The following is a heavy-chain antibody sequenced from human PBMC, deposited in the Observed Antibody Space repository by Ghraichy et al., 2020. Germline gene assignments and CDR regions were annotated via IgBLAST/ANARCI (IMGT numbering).Heavy chain of an antibody. D-gene: IGHD3-3*01. V-gene: IGHV4-34*01. J-gene: IGHJ3*02. CDR1: GGSFSGYY. CDR2: INHSGST. CDR3: ARVGLRFLEWLLYESDAFDI. Sequence: SETLSLTCAVYGGSFSGYYWSWIRQPPGKGLEWIGEINHSGSTNYNPSLKSRVTISVDTSKNQFSLKLSSVTAADTAVYYCARVGLRFLEWLLYESDAFDIWGQGTMVTVSS.